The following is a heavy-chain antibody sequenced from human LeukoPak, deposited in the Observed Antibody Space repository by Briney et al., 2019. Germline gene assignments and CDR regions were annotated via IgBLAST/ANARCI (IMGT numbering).Heavy chain of an antibody. CDR1: GGSINSYY. CDR3: ARRGRCSGGSCYGWVLNWFDP. Sequence: PSETLSLTCTVSGGSINSYYWNWIRQSPGKGLEWIGYVYYSGSTNYNPSLKSRVTISVDTSKNQFSLKLSSVTAADTAVYYCARRGRCSGGSCYGWVLNWFDPWGQGTLVTVSS. CDR2: VYYSGST. J-gene: IGHJ5*02. V-gene: IGHV4-59*12. D-gene: IGHD2-15*01.